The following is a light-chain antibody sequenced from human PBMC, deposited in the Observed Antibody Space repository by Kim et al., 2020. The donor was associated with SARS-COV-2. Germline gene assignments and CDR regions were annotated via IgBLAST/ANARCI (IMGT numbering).Light chain of an antibody. Sequence: GHSITISCTGTRSYVGGYNYVSWYQQHPGKAPNLMLYDVSNRPSGVSNRFSGSKSGNTASLTISGLQAEDEADYYCSSYTSSSTQVFGTGTKVTVL. J-gene: IGLJ1*01. CDR2: DVS. CDR3: SSYTSSSTQV. V-gene: IGLV2-14*03. CDR1: RSYVGGYNY.